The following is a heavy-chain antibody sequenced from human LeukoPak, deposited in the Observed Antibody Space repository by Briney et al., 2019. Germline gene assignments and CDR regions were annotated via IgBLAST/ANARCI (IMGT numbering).Heavy chain of an antibody. CDR3: AKEGGGIAAAGYFDY. J-gene: IGHJ4*02. D-gene: IGHD6-13*01. V-gene: IGHV3-30*18. CDR2: ISYDGSNK. CDR1: GFIFSTYE. Sequence: PGGSLRLSCAASGFIFSTYEMNWVRQAPGKGLEWVAVISYDGSNKYYADSVKGRFTISRDNSKNTLYLQMNSLRAEDTAVYYCAKEGGGIAAAGYFDYWGQGTLVTVSS.